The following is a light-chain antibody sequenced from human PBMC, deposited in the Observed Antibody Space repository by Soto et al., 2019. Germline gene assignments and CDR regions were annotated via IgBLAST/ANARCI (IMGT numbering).Light chain of an antibody. V-gene: IGKV1-9*01. Sequence: DIQLTQSPSFLSASVGDRVTITCRASQGISSYLVWYQQKPGKAPKLLIYSASTLQSGVPSRFSGSGSGTEFTLTISSLQPEDFATYYCQQLNSYPFFTFGPGTKVDIK. J-gene: IGKJ3*01. CDR2: SAS. CDR3: QQLNSYPFFT. CDR1: QGISSY.